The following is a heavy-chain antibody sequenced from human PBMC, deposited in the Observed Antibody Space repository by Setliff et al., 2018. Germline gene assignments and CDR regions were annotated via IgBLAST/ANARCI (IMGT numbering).Heavy chain of an antibody. J-gene: IGHJ4*02. Sequence: PGGSLRLSCAASGFTFSYAWMHWVRQAPGKGLEWVSHISGSGSSSSYADSVKGRFTISRDNARNTLYLQMNSLRAEDTAVYYCVCEYTSGWYVFDRWGQGTLVTVSS. D-gene: IGHD6-19*01. CDR3: VCEYTSGWYVFDR. CDR1: GFTFSYAW. CDR2: ISGSGSSS. V-gene: IGHV3-48*01.